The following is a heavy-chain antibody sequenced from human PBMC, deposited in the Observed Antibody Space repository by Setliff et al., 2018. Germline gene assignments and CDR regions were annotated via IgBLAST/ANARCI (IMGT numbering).Heavy chain of an antibody. J-gene: IGHJ3*02. CDR3: AKSMTTVTTGGNEAFDI. CDR1: GGTFRSDG. CDR2: IIPVFRTA. D-gene: IGHD4-17*01. Sequence: SVKVSCKASGGTFRSDGFNWVRQAPGQGLEWMGRIIPVFRTADYAPILQGRVTISADESTTTAYMELSSLRAEDTAVYYCAKSMTTVTTGGNEAFDIWGQGTMVTVSS. V-gene: IGHV1-69*13.